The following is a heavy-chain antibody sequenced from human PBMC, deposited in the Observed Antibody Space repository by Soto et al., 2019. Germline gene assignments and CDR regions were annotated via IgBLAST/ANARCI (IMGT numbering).Heavy chain of an antibody. Sequence: GASVKVSCKASGYTFTGHYMHWVRQAPGQGLEWMGWINPNSVGTNYAQKFQGRVTMTRDTSISTAYMELSRLRSDDTAVYYCAREPLVRAAHGFDIWGQGXMVT. CDR3: AREPLVRAAHGFDI. J-gene: IGHJ3*02. V-gene: IGHV1-2*02. CDR1: GYTFTGHY. CDR2: INPNSVGT. D-gene: IGHD3-10*01.